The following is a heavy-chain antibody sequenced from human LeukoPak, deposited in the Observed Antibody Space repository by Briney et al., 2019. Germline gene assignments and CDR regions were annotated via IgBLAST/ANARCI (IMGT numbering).Heavy chain of an antibody. D-gene: IGHD3-16*02. CDR1: GGPISNTNYY. CDR2: IYYSGST. J-gene: IGHJ3*01. CDR3: ARNRSDPRYDQTFDV. Sequence: KPSETLSLTCTVSGGPISNTNYYWGWIRQPPGKGLEWIGSIYYSGSTHYSPSLRSRVTISVDTSKNQFSLNLISMTAADTAIYYCARNRSDPRYDQTFDVWGQGTTVTVSS. V-gene: IGHV4-39*01.